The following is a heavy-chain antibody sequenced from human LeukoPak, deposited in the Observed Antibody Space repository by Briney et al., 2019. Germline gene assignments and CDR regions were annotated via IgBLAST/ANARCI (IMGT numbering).Heavy chain of an antibody. D-gene: IGHD1-26*01. CDR2: ISDNGGTT. CDR3: VKDAQSGSYSHFDY. V-gene: IGHV3-64D*09. Sequence: PGGSLRLSCSASGFTFSIYPMYWVRQAPGKGLECVSSISDNGGTTYYADSVKGRFTISRDNSKNTLYLQMTSLRAEDTAVYYCVKDAQSGSYSHFDYWGQGTQVTVSS. CDR1: GFTFSIYP. J-gene: IGHJ4*02.